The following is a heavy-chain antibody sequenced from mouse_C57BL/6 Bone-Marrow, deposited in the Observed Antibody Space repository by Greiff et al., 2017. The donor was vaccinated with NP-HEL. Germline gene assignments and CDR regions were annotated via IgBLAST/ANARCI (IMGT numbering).Heavy chain of an antibody. D-gene: IGHD1-3*01. V-gene: IGHV14-3*01. CDR3: ARGVAHCWYFDV. CDR1: GFTFNNSY. J-gene: IGHJ1*03. Sequence: VQLQQSVAELVRPGASVKLSCTASGFTFNNSYMHWVKQRPGQGLEWIGRIHPANGDTKYNPKFQGKATLTVDKSSNTAYLQLSSLTSEDTAIYYCARGVAHCWYFDVWGTGTTVTVSS. CDR2: IHPANGDT.